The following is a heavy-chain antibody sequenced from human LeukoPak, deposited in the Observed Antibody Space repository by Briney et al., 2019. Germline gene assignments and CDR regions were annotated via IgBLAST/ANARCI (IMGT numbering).Heavy chain of an antibody. V-gene: IGHV4-34*01. CDR2: INHSGNT. J-gene: IGHJ4*02. CDR1: GGSFSGYN. Sequence: SETLSLTCAVYGGSFSGYNWRWIRQPPGKGLEWIGEINHSGNTKYNPSLKSRVTISVDTSKNQFSLKLNFVTAADTAVYYCARDFFQVDFWSGLVDYWGQGPLVTVSS. D-gene: IGHD3-3*01. CDR3: ARDFFQVDFWSGLVDY.